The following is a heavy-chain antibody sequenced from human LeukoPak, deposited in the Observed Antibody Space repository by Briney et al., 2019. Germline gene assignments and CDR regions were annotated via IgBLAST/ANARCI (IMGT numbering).Heavy chain of an antibody. CDR2: IYHSGGT. D-gene: IGHD2-8*01. J-gene: IGHJ6*03. CDR1: GGSISRRTNW. CDR3: VANGYYCLDV. V-gene: IGHV4-4*02. Sequence: PSETLSLTCAVSGGSISRRTNWWSWVRQPPGKGLEWIGEIYHSGGTNYNPSLKSRITISVDKSQNQFSLKVDPLTAADTAVYYCVANGYYCLDVWGKGTTVTVSS.